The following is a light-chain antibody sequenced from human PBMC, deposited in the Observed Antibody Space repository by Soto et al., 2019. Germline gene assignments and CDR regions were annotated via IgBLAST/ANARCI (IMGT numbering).Light chain of an antibody. J-gene: IGKJ4*01. CDR1: QDISNY. CDR2: DAS. V-gene: IGKV1-33*01. Sequence: DIQMTQSPSSLSASVGDRVTITCQASQDISNYLNWYQQKPGKAPKILIYDASLLEAGVPSRFSGGGSGTHFTLTISSLQAEDVVTYYCQQFDNLPLTFGGGTKVEIK. CDR3: QQFDNLPLT.